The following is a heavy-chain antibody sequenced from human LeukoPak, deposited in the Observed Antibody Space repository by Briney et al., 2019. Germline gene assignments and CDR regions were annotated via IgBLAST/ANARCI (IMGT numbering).Heavy chain of an antibody. CDR2: INHSGST. D-gene: IGHD6-19*01. Sequence: SETLSLTCAVYGGSLSGYYWSWLRHPPRKGLEWIGEINHSGSTNYNPSLTSRVTISLHKSNNQSSLKVGSVPAAETGVYYCARGGGDIAVAGSHLFDYWGQGTLVTVSS. CDR1: GGSLSGYY. J-gene: IGHJ4*02. CDR3: ARGGGDIAVAGSHLFDY. V-gene: IGHV4-34*01.